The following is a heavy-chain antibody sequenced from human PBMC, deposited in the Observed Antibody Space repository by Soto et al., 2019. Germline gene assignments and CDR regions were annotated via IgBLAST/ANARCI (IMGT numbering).Heavy chain of an antibody. CDR1: GFTFSSYA. D-gene: IGHD5-18*01. CDR3: AKTIMRGSRYWYFDL. V-gene: IGHV3-23*01. CDR2: ISATGGSP. J-gene: IGHJ2*01. Sequence: EVQXLDSGGGLXXXXGXXXLSCAASGFTFSSYAMTWVRQAPGXXLXXVSAISATGGSPYYADSVKGXFXXXXXXXXXXXXXXXXXXXXEDTAVYYCAKTIMRGSRYWYFDLWGRGTLVTVSS.